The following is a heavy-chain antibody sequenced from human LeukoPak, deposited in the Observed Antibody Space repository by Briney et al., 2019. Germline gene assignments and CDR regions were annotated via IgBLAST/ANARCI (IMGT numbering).Heavy chain of an antibody. V-gene: IGHV4-61*09. CDR2: IYTSGST. Sequence: PSQTLSLTCTVSGGSISSGSYYWSWIRQPAGKGLEWIGHIYTSGSTNYNPSLKSRVTISVDTSKNQFSLKLSSVTAADTAVYYCARESVFEMATPPGYFDLWGRGTLVTVSS. J-gene: IGHJ2*01. CDR3: ARESVFEMATPPGYFDL. D-gene: IGHD5-24*01. CDR1: GGSISSGSYY.